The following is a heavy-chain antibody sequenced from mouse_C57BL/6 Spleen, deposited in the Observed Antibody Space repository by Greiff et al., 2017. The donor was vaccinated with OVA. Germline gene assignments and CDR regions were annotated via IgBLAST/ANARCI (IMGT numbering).Heavy chain of an antibody. Sequence: QVQLQQPGAELVKPGAPVKLSCKASGYTFTSYWMQWVKQRPGQGLEWIGEIDPSDSYTNYNQKFKGKATLTVDTSSSTAYMQLSSLTSEDSAVYYCARCYYGSSLYAMDYWGQGTSVTVSS. D-gene: IGHD1-1*01. CDR3: ARCYYGSSLYAMDY. V-gene: IGHV1-50*01. J-gene: IGHJ4*01. CDR1: GYTFTSYW. CDR2: IDPSDSYT.